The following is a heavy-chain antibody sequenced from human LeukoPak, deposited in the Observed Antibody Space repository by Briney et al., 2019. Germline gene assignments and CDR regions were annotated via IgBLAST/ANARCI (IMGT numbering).Heavy chain of an antibody. CDR2: ISGSGGST. CDR1: GFTFSSYS. V-gene: IGHV3-23*01. D-gene: IGHD2-21*02. J-gene: IGHJ4*02. Sequence: GGSLRLSCAASGFTFSSYSMNWVRQAPGKGLEWVSSISGSGGSTFYADSVKGRFTISRDNSKNTLYLQMNSLRAEDTAVYYCAKDRRLPMVVTAIDYWGQGTLVTVSS. CDR3: AKDRRLPMVVTAIDY.